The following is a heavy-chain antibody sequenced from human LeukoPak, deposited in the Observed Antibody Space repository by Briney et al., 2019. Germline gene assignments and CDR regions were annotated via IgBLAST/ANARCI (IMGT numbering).Heavy chain of an antibody. J-gene: IGHJ6*03. CDR3: ARAVSDFWSGLNYYYYYMDV. D-gene: IGHD3-3*01. CDR1: GGSFSGYY. CDR2: INHSGST. Sequence: SETLSLTCAVYGGSFSGYYWSWIRQPPGKGLEWIGEINHSGSTNYNPSLKSRVTISVDTSKNQFSLKLSSATAADTAVYYCARAVSDFWSGLNYYYYYMDVWGKGTTVTVSS. V-gene: IGHV4-34*01.